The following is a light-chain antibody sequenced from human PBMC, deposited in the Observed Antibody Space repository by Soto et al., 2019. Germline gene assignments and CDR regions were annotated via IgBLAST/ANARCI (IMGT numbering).Light chain of an antibody. CDR3: QHSGSSQWMFGHWT. CDR2: GAS. J-gene: IGKJ1*01. Sequence: VLRQSHGTGYLSPGERATLSCRASQTGSSIYLAWYQQKPGQAPRLLIYGASTRATGIPDRFSGSGSGTDFTLTISRLEPEDSAVYFCQHSGSSQWMFGHWTFGQGTKVDIK. V-gene: IGKV3-20*01. CDR1: QTGSSIY.